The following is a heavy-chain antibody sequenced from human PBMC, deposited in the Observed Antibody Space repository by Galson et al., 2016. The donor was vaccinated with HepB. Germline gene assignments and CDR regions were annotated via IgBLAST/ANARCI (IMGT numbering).Heavy chain of an antibody. D-gene: IGHD2-2*01. V-gene: IGHV5-51*01. CDR1: GYRFTSYW. CDR3: ARQYCSSTSCYAGISDY. J-gene: IGHJ4*02. CDR2: IYPGDSST. Sequence: QSGAEVKKPGESLKISCKGSGYRFTSYWIGWVRQMPGKGLEWMGMIYPGDSSTRYSPSFQGHLTISVDKSISTPFLQWSTLKASDTAMYYCARQYCSSTSCYAGISDYWGQGTLVTVSS.